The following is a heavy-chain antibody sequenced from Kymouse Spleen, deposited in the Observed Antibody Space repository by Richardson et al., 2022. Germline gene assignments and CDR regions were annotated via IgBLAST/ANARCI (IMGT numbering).Heavy chain of an antibody. CDR2: ISYDGSNK. D-gene: IGHD3-10*01. CDR1: GFTFSSYG. V-gene: IGHV3-30*18. Sequence: QVQLVESGGGVVQPGRSLRLSCAASGFTFSSYGMHWVRQAPGKGLEWVAVISYDGSNKYYADSVKGRFTISRDNSKNTLYLQMNSLRAEDTAVYYCAKESYYGSGSYLTTGAREPWSPSPQ. J-gene: IGHJ4*02. CDR3: AKESYYGSGSYLTT.